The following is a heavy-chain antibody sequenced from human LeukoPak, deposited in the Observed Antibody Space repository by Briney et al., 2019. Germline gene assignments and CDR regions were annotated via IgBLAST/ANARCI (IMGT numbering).Heavy chain of an antibody. D-gene: IGHD4-23*01. CDR3: ANSYDGKIVPFDN. CDR1: DGSISNSY. J-gene: IGHJ4*02. Sequence: SEILSLTCTVPDGSISNSYWNWVRQPPGKGLEWIGYIYSSGSTNYNPSFKSRVTLSVDPSKNQFSLKLNSVTASDTAVYYCANSYDGKIVPFDNWGQGTLVTVSS. CDR2: IYSSGST. V-gene: IGHV4-4*09.